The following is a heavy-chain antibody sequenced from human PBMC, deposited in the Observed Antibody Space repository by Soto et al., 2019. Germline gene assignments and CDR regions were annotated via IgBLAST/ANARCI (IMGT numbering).Heavy chain of an antibody. CDR2: INPNSGGT. V-gene: IGHV1-2*04. CDR3: ARGGLLWFGEGYNWFDP. J-gene: IGHJ5*02. CDR1: GYTFTGYY. D-gene: IGHD3-10*01. Sequence: QVQLVQSGAEVKKPGASVKVSCKASGYTFTGYYMHWVRQAPGQGLEGMGWINPNSGGTNYAQKFQGWVTMTRDTSISTAYMELSRLRSDDTAVYYCARGGLLWFGEGYNWFDPWGQGTLVTVSS.